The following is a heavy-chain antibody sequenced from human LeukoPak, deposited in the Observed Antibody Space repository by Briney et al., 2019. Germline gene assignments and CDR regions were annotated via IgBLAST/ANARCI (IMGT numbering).Heavy chain of an antibody. V-gene: IGHV1-18*04. CDR1: GYTFTNYG. J-gene: IGHJ5*02. CDR3: ARDYGDYGWLDP. D-gene: IGHD4-17*01. CDR2: ISAYNGNT. Sequence: ASVKVSCTASGYTFTNYGISWVRQAPGQGIEWMGWISAYNGNTNYAQKLQGRVTMTTDTSTSTAYMELRSLRSDDTAVYYCARDYGDYGWLDPWGQGTLVTVSS.